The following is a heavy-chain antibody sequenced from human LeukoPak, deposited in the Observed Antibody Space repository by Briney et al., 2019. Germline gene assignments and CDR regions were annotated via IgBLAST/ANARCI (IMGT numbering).Heavy chain of an antibody. D-gene: IGHD5-24*01. CDR3: ARHRSKWLQSSFDY. CDR2: VHFSGST. J-gene: IGHJ4*02. V-gene: IGHV4-59*08. Sequence: SETLSLTCTVSGGSIGTYYWSWIRQPPGRGLEWIGYVHFSGSTRYSPSLKGRVTISVDTSKNQFSLKLNSVTAADTAVYYCARHRSKWLQSSFDYWGQGTLVTVSS. CDR1: GGSIGTYY.